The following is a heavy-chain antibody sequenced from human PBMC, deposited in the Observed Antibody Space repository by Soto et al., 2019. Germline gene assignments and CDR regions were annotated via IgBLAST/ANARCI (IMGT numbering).Heavy chain of an antibody. D-gene: IGHD3-10*01. CDR2: INPSGGST. CDR3: ATRGDGSGSYYGYYYYGMDV. Sequence: VKVSCKASGYTFTSYYMHWVRQAPGQGLEWMGIINPSGGSTSYAQKFQGRVTMTRDTSTSTVYMELSSLRSEDTAVYYCATRGDGSGSYYGYYYYGMDVWGQGTTVTV. J-gene: IGHJ6*02. V-gene: IGHV1-46*01. CDR1: GYTFTSYY.